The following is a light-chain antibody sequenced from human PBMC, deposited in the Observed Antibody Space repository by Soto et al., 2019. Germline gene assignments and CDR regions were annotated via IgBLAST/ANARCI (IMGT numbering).Light chain of an antibody. CDR2: EAL. CDR1: SSDVGSYDL. Sequence: QSALTQPASVSGSPGQSITISCTGTSSDVGSYDLVSWYQQNPDKAPKLLIYEALKRPSGVSNRFSGSKSGNTASLTISGLQAEDEADYYCATWEDNLTARVFGGGTKLTVL. J-gene: IGLJ3*02. V-gene: IGLV2-23*01. CDR3: ATWEDNLTARV.